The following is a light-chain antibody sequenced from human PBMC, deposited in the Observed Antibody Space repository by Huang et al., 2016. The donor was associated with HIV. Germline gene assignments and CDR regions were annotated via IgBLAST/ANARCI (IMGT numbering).Light chain of an antibody. Sequence: DIQMTQSPSSLSASVGDRVIITCRASQSISSYLNWYQQQPGKAPNLLIYAASSLQSGVPSRFSGSGSGTDFTLTIRSLQPDDFATYYCQQSYSNTFTFGAGTKVDVK. V-gene: IGKV1-39*01. J-gene: IGKJ3*01. CDR2: AAS. CDR3: QQSYSNTFT. CDR1: QSISSY.